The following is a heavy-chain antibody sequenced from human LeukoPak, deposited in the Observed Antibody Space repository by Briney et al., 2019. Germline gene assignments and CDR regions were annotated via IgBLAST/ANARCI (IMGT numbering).Heavy chain of an antibody. J-gene: IGHJ5*02. Sequence: PGGSLRLSCAASGFTFSTYAMSWVRQAPGKGLEWISTINGSGGSTYYADSVKGRFTISRDNSKNTLYLQMNSLRAEDTALYYCAKLHHFDWLLVSNWFDPWGQGTLVTVSS. D-gene: IGHD3-9*01. CDR1: GFTFSTYA. CDR3: AKLHHFDWLLVSNWFDP. CDR2: INGSGGST. V-gene: IGHV3-23*01.